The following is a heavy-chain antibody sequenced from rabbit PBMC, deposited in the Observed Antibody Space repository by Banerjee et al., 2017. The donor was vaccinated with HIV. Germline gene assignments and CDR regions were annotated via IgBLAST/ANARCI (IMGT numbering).Heavy chain of an antibody. Sequence: QEQLVESGGGLVQPEGSLTLTCTASGFSFSSSYHMCWVRQAPGKGLEWIGCIYTGSGSTYYASWAKGRFTISKTSSTTVTLQMTSLTAADTATYFCARAANYGGYGYAYALWGPGTLVTVS. D-gene: IGHD6-1*01. CDR2: IYTGSGST. V-gene: IGHV1S45*01. CDR1: GFSFSSSYH. J-gene: IGHJ4*01. CDR3: ARAANYGGYGYAYAL.